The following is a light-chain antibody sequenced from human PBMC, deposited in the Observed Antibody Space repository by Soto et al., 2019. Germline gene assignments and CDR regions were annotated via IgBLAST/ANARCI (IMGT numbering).Light chain of an antibody. CDR3: QQCGSSLP. CDR1: QNVFNRY. V-gene: IGKV3-20*01. Sequence: EIVLTQSPGTLSLSPGERATLSCRASQNVFNRYLVWYQYKPGQAPRLLIYDASTRVAGIPDRFSGSGSGTDFNLTISRLEPDDFVVYYCQQCGSSLPFGGGTKVDIK. CDR2: DAS. J-gene: IGKJ4*01.